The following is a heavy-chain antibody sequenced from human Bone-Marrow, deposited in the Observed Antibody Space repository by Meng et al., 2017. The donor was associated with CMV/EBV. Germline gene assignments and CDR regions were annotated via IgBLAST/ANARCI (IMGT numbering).Heavy chain of an antibody. D-gene: IGHD2-15*01. CDR3: ASGSCSGGSCYRRGFD. J-gene: IGHJ4*02. CDR1: GFTFSDYY. V-gene: IGHV3-11*01. CDR2: ISSSGSTI. Sequence: GGSLRLSCAASGFTFSDYYMSWIRQAPGKGLEWVSYISSSGSTIYYADSVKGRFTISRDNAKNSLYLQMNSLRAEDTAVYYCASGSCSGGSCYRRGFDWGQGTLVTVSS.